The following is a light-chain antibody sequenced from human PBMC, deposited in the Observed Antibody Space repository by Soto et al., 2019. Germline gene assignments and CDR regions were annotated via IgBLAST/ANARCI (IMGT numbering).Light chain of an antibody. CDR1: QSVSSN. CDR2: GAS. V-gene: IGKV3-15*01. Sequence: EIVMTQSPAMLSFSPGERATLSCRASQSVSSNLAWYQQKPGRTPRLLIYGASTRATGIPARFSGSGSGTEFTLTISSLQSEDFAIYYCTQYNNWLMLSFGGGIKVEIX. CDR3: TQYNNWLMLS. J-gene: IGKJ4*01.